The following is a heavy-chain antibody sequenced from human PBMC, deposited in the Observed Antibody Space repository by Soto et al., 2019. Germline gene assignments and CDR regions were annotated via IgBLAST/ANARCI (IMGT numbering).Heavy chain of an antibody. CDR1: GYTFTSYY. V-gene: IGHV1-18*01. Sequence: QVQLVQSGAEVKKPGASVKVSCKAAGYTFTSYYISWVLQAPGQGIEWMGWISADNGNTNYAQKPHGRDTMTTDTSTRTAYMELRSLRSYDTAVYDCARDNPPMGVWGQGTTVTVSS. CDR3: ARDNPPMGV. CDR2: ISADNGNT. J-gene: IGHJ6*02.